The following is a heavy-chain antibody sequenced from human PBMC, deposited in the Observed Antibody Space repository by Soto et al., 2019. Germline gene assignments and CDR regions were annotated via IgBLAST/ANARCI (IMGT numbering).Heavy chain of an antibody. V-gene: IGHV1-8*01. J-gene: IGHJ4*02. Sequence: QVQLVQSGAEVKKPGASVKVSCKASGYTFTSYDINWVRQTTGQGLEWMGWMNPNSGNTGYAQKFQGRVTMTMNTSISTAYMELSSLRSEDTAVYYCARPRGDSGYDVRYYFDYWGQGTLVTVSS. CDR3: ARPRGDSGYDVRYYFDY. CDR1: GYTFTSYD. D-gene: IGHD5-12*01. CDR2: MNPNSGNT.